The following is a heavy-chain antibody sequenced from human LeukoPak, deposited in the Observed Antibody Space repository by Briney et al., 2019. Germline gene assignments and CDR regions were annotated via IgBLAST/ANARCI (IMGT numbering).Heavy chain of an antibody. V-gene: IGHV1-18*01. J-gene: IGHJ4*02. CDR2: ISTYNGNT. CDR1: GYTFTNGG. Sequence: ASVTVSCRASGYTFTNGGITWLRQAPGQGLEWVGYISTYNGNTDYAQKFQDRVTLTTDTSTSTAYMELRSLRSDDTAVYFCARTYDSSTGYYFDYWGQGTLVTVSS. D-gene: IGHD3/OR15-3a*01. CDR3: ARTYDSSTGYYFDY.